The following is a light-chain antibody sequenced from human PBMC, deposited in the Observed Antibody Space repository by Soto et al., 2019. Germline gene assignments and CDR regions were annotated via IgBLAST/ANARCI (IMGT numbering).Light chain of an antibody. CDR2: QDR. Sequence: SYELTQPPSVSVSPGQTASITCSGDTLGEKYARWYQQKPSQSPVLIIYQDRKRPSGIPERFSGSNSGNTATLTISGTQAMDEADYYCQAWDSSTVVFGGGTKLTVL. J-gene: IGLJ2*01. V-gene: IGLV3-1*01. CDR1: TLGEKY. CDR3: QAWDSSTVV.